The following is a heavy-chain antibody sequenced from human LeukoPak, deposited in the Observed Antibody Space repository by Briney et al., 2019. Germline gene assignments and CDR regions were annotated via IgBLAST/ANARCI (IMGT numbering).Heavy chain of an antibody. CDR3: ARDNYYDSSGYYYEEY. J-gene: IGHJ4*02. D-gene: IGHD3-22*01. CDR1: GFTFSSYS. CDR2: ISSSSSYI. V-gene: IGHV3-21*01. Sequence: PGGSLRLSCAASGFTFSSYSMNWVRQAPGKGLEWVSSISSSSSYIYYADSVKGRFTISRDIAKNSLYLQMNSLRAEGTAVYYCARDNYYDSSGYYYEEYWGQGTLVTVSS.